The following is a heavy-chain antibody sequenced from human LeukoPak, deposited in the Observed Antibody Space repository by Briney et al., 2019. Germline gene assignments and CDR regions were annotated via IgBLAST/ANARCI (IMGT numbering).Heavy chain of an antibody. J-gene: IGHJ3*02. D-gene: IGHD5-24*01. Sequence: GGSLRLSCAASGFTFSNAWMSWVHQAPGKGLEWVGLIKNKLDGGTTECAAPVKGRSTISRDDSKDTLYLEMNSLKTEDTAMYYCTEMNDRDAFRIWGQGTMVTVSS. CDR1: GFTFSNAW. V-gene: IGHV3-15*01. CDR3: TEMNDRDAFRI. CDR2: IKNKLDGGTT.